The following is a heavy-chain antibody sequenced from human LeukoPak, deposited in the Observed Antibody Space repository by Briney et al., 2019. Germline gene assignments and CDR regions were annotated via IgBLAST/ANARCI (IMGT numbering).Heavy chain of an antibody. Sequence: SETLSLTCTVSGGSISSSSYYWGWIRQPPGKGLEWIGSIYYSGSTYYNPSLKSRVTISVDTSKNQFSLKLSSVTAADTAVYYCARRVAAAKIDYWGQGTLVTVSS. CDR1: GGSISSSSYY. D-gene: IGHD6-13*01. J-gene: IGHJ4*02. CDR3: ARRVAAAKIDY. CDR2: IYYSGST. V-gene: IGHV4-39*01.